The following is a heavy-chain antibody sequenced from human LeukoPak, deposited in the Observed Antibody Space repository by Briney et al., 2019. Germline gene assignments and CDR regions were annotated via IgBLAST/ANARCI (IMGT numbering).Heavy chain of an antibody. J-gene: IGHJ3*02. CDR1: GFTFSNYA. V-gene: IGHV3-33*08. CDR3: ARGAQSGGYSGPFDI. Sequence: GRSLRLSCAASGFTFSNYAMHWVRQAPGKGLEWVAVIWFDGSNTYYADSVKGRFTISRDNSKNTLYLQMNSLRAEDTAVYYCARGAQSGGYSGPFDIWGQGTMVTVSS. D-gene: IGHD1-26*01. CDR2: IWFDGSNT.